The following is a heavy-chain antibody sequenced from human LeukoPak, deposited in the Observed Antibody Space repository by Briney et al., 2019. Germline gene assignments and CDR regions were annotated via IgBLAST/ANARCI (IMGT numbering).Heavy chain of an antibody. CDR3: VRGDEGIYVTGGPSEF. Sequence: ASVTVPFKTSGYTFTDCYIHWVRQARAQGLEGMGWINPNTIVTNYAQKFRGRVTMTRDTDINTVYMYLTSLSSDDTAVYYCVRGDEGIYVTGGPSEFWGQGTLVTVSS. V-gene: IGHV1-2*02. CDR1: GYTFTDCY. D-gene: IGHD2-21*02. CDR2: INPNTIVT. J-gene: IGHJ4*02.